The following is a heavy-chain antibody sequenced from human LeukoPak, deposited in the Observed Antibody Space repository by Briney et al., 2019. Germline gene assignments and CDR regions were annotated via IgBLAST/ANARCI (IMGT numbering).Heavy chain of an antibody. V-gene: IGHV3-23*01. Sequence: GGSLRLSCAASGFTFSSYAMSWVRQAPGKGLEWVSAISGSGGSTYYADSVKSRFTISRDNSKNTLYLQMNSLRAEDTAVYYCAKGPYGDYGHYFDYWGQGTLVTVSS. CDR2: ISGSGGST. J-gene: IGHJ4*02. CDR3: AKGPYGDYGHYFDY. CDR1: GFTFSSYA. D-gene: IGHD4-17*01.